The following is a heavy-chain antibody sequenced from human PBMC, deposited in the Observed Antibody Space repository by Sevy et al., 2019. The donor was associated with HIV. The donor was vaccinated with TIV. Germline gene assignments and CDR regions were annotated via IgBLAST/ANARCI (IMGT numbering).Heavy chain of an antibody. CDR2: IKSKTDGGTT. CDR3: TTPYLIVGAKGVDY. V-gene: IGHV3-15*01. D-gene: IGHD1-26*01. CDR1: GFTFSNAW. J-gene: IGHJ4*02. Sequence: GGSLRLSCAASGFTFSNAWMSWVRQAPGKGLEWVGRIKSKTDGGTTYYAAPVKGRFTISRDDSKNTLYLQMNSLKTEDTAVYYCTTPYLIVGAKGVDYWGQGTLVTVSS.